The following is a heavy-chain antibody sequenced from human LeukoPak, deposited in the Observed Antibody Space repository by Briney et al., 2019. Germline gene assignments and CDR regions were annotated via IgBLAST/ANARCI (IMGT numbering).Heavy chain of an antibody. Sequence: GGSLRLSCAASGFTFSSYWMSWVRQAPGKGLEWVANIKQDGSEKYYVDSVKGRFTISRDNAKNSLYLQMNSLRAEDTAVYYCTRDNPRGSGNYGPSVYDFWGRGTLATVSS. CDR2: IKQDGSEK. J-gene: IGHJ4*02. V-gene: IGHV3-7*01. CDR1: GFTFSSYW. D-gene: IGHD6-19*01. CDR3: TRDNPRGSGNYGPSVYDF.